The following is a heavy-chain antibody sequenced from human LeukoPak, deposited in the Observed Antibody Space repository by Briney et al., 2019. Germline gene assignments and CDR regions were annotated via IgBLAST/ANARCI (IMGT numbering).Heavy chain of an antibody. CDR3: ARVDFWSGGNY. CDR1: GFTFSNYW. V-gene: IGHV3-7*01. Sequence: GGSLRLSCAASGFTFSNYWMSWVRQAPGKGLEGVANIKKDGSEIYYVDSVKGRFTISRDNAKNSLYLQMNSLRAEDTALYYCARVDFWSGGNYWGQGTLVTVSS. D-gene: IGHD3-3*01. CDR2: IKKDGSEI. J-gene: IGHJ4*02.